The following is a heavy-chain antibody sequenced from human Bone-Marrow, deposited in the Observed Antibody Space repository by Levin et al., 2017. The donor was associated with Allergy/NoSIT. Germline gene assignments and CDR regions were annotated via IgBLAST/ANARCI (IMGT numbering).Heavy chain of an antibody. V-gene: IGHV6-1*01. CDR3: ARGRNSGFDY. J-gene: IGHJ4*02. D-gene: IGHD1-26*01. CDR2: TYYESKWYS. Sequence: SQTLSLTCAIFGDSVSSNGVAWNWIRQSPSRGLEWLGRTYYESKWYSNYALSVKSRITINPDTSKNEFSLQLNSVTPEDTAVYYCARGRNSGFDYWGQGTLVTVSS. CDR1: GDSVSSNGVA.